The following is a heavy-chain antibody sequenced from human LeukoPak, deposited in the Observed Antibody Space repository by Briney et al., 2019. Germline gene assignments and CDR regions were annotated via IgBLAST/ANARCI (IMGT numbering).Heavy chain of an antibody. Sequence: PGGPLSLSGAASGLTFSSYAMHWVRQAPGKGLEGVAVISYDGSNKYYADSVKGRFTISRDNSKNTLYLQMNSLRAEDTAVYYCARGPRYDSSGTPNDYWGQGTLVTVSS. CDR3: ARGPRYDSSGTPNDY. D-gene: IGHD3-22*01. CDR2: ISYDGSNK. CDR1: GLTFSSYA. V-gene: IGHV3-30-3*01. J-gene: IGHJ4*02.